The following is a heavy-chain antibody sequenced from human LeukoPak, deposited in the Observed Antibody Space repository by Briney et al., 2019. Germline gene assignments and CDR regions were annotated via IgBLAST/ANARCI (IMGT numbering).Heavy chain of an antibody. J-gene: IGHJ4*02. CDR3: ARDDYGYTFDY. CDR2: IYYSGST. V-gene: IGHV4-59*01. D-gene: IGHD4/OR15-4a*01. Sequence: SETLSLTCTVSGGSISGYYWSWIRQPPGKRLEWIGYIYYSGSTNYNPSLSSRVTISVDTFKNQFSLKLTSVTAADTAVYYCARDDYGYTFDYWGQGTLVTVSS. CDR1: GGSISGYY.